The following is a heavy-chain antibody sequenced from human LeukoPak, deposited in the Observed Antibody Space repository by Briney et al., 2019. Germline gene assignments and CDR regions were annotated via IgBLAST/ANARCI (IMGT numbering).Heavy chain of an antibody. CDR3: AKGRTLKGDLDAFDI. CDR2: ISSFGSYI. CDR1: RFTFSSYS. D-gene: IGHD2/OR15-2a*01. V-gene: IGHV3-21*01. J-gene: IGHJ3*02. Sequence: PGGSLRLSCAASRFTFSSYSMNWVRQAPGKGLEWVSSISSFGSYIYYADSVKGRFTISRDNSKNTVYLQMNSLTAEDSAVFYCAKGRTLKGDLDAFDIWGQGTMVTVSS.